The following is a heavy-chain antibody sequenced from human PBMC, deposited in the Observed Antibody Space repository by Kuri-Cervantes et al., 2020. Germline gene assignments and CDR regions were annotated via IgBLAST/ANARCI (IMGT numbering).Heavy chain of an antibody. Sequence: SETLSLTCTVSGGSISGYYWSWIRQSPGKGPEWIGYIYYSGTTNYNPSLKSRVTISVDTSKNQFSLELSSMTAADTAVYYCARGGYYYDGFDFWGQGTLVTVSS. CDR2: IYYSGTT. V-gene: IGHV4-59*01. CDR3: ARGGYYYDGFDF. D-gene: IGHD3-22*01. CDR1: GGSISGYY. J-gene: IGHJ4*02.